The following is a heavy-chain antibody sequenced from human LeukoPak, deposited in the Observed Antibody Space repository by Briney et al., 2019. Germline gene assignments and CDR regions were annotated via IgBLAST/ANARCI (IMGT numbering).Heavy chain of an antibody. D-gene: IGHD5-12*01. CDR2: ISPDGSTT. J-gene: IGHJ4*02. CDR3: ARDILTKQAYSGYDN. V-gene: IGHV3-74*03. CDR1: GFTFSRYW. Sequence: GGSLRLSCAASGFTFSRYWMHWVRQAPGKGLMWVSRISPDGSTTLYADSVKGRFTISRDNAKNSLYLQMNSLRDEDTAVYYCARDILTKQAYSGYDNWGQGTLVTVSS.